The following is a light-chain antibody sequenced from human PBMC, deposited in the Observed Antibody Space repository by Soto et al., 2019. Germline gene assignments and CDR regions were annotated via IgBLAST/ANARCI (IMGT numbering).Light chain of an antibody. V-gene: IGLV1-40*01. CDR3: QSYDSSLSGWV. CDR2: GNI. Sequence: QAVVTQPPSVSGAPGQRVTISCTGSSSNIGAGGDVHWYQQLPGAAPKLLIYGNINRPSGVPDRFSGSKSGTSGSLAITGLQADDEADYYCQSYDSSLSGWVFGGGTKLTVL. J-gene: IGLJ3*02. CDR1: SSNIGAGGD.